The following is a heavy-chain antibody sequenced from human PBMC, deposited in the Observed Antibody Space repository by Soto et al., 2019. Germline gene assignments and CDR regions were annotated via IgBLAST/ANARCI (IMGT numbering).Heavy chain of an antibody. D-gene: IGHD4-17*01. CDR2: IYYSGST. CDR3: ARKAPRSTVYFDY. V-gene: IGHV4-39*01. CDR1: GGSLSSSSYY. Sequence: SPTLSLTCTVSGGSLSSSSYYWGWIRQPPGKGLEWIGSIYYSGSTYYNPSLKSRVTISVDTSKNQFSLKLSSVTAADTAVYYCARKAPRSTVYFDYWGQGTLVTVSS. J-gene: IGHJ4*02.